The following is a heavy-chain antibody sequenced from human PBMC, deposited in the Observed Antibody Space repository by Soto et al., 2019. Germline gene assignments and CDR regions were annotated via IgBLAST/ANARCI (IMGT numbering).Heavy chain of an antibody. D-gene: IGHD2-21*01. CDR3: ARIATWALNFDS. V-gene: IGHV3-33*01. J-gene: IGHJ4*02. Sequence: QVQLVASGGGVGQPGTSLRLSCAASGFTFSTYHMHWVRQAPGKGLEWVALIWNDGTNKFYADAVKGRFTISRDNSKNTLYLQANSLRAEDTAVYYCARIATWALNFDSWGQGTLVTVSS. CDR2: IWNDGTNK. CDR1: GFTFSTYH.